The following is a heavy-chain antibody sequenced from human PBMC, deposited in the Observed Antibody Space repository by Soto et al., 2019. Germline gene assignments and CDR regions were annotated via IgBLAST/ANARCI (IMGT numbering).Heavy chain of an antibody. CDR2: IIPIFGTA. CDR1: GGTFSSYA. Sequence: QVQLVQSGAEVKKPGSSVKVSCKASGGTFSSYAISWVRQAPGQGLEWMGGIIPIFGTANYAQKFQGRVTIXXDXSXXTAYMELSSLRSEDTAVYYCASWRGAVAGSYYFDYWGQGTLVTVSS. CDR3: ASWRGAVAGSYYFDY. V-gene: IGHV1-69*12. J-gene: IGHJ4*02. D-gene: IGHD6-19*01.